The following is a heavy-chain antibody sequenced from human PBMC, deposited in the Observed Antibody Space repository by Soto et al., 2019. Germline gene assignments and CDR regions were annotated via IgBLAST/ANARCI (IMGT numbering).Heavy chain of an antibody. V-gene: IGHV1-8*01. CDR2: MQPSTGRT. CDR3: ARGVSAGVDY. CDR1: GYSFTSLD. D-gene: IGHD1-26*01. Sequence: ASVKVSCKASGYSFTSLDINWVRQTAGQGLEWMGWMQPSTGRTGYAQKFQGRVTMTRDTSVNTAYMELTTLTSDDTAFYYCARGVSAGVDYWGQGTLVTVSS. J-gene: IGHJ4*02.